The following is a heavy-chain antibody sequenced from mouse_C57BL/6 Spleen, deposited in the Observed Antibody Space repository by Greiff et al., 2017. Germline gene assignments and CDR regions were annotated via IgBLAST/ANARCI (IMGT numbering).Heavy chain of an antibody. CDR2: IHPNSGST. CDR1: GYTFTSYW. J-gene: IGHJ2*01. V-gene: IGHV1-64*01. CDR3: AARYYGSFLDY. Sequence: QVQLQQPGAELVKPGASVKLSCKASGYTFTSYWMHWVKQRPGQGLEWIGMIHPNSGSTNYNEKSKSKATLTVDKSSSTAYMQLSSLTSEDSAVYYCAARYYGSFLDYWGQGTTLTVSS. D-gene: IGHD1-1*01.